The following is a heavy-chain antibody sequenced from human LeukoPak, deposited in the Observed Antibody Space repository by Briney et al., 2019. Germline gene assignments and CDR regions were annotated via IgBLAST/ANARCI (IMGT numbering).Heavy chain of an antibody. J-gene: IGHJ4*02. CDR2: IYYSGST. D-gene: IGHD6-13*01. CDR3: ARVRRGDSSSWYANFDY. CDR1: GGSISSYY. V-gene: IGHV4-59*01. Sequence: SETLSLTCTVSGGSISSYYWSWIRQPPGKGLEWGGYIYYSGSTNYNPSLKSRVTISVDTSKNQFSLKLSSVTAADTAVYYCARVRRGDSSSWYANFDYWGQGTLVTVSS.